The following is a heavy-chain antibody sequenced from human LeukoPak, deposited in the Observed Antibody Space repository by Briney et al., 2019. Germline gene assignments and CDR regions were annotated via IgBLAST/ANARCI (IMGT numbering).Heavy chain of an antibody. CDR3: ARRDGYNGEN. Sequence: ASVKVSCKASGGTFSSYAISWVRQAPGQGLEWMGGIIPIFGTANYAQKFQGRVTITTGESTSTAYMELSSLRSEDTAVYYCARRDGYNGENWGQGTLVTVSS. D-gene: IGHD5-24*01. CDR1: GGTFSSYA. CDR2: IIPIFGTA. V-gene: IGHV1-69*05. J-gene: IGHJ4*02.